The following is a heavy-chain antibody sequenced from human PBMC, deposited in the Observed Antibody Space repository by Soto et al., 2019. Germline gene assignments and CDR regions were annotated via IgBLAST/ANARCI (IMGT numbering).Heavy chain of an antibody. D-gene: IGHD2-21*02. CDR3: ASSGPSMVTASRAFDI. CDR2: IIPIFGTA. V-gene: IGHV1-69*01. J-gene: IGHJ3*02. CDR1: GGTFSSYA. Sequence: QVQLVQSGAEVKKPGSSVKVSCKASGGTFSSYAISWVRQAPGQGLEWMGGIIPIFGTANYAQKFQGRVTITADESTSTAYMELSSLRSEDTAVYYCASSGPSMVTASRAFDIWGQGTMVTVSS.